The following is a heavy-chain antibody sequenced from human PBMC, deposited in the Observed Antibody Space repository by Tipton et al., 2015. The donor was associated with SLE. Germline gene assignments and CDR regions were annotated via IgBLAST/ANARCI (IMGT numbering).Heavy chain of an antibody. CDR3: AKGASSLRFLEWLSSGMDV. CDR2: ISGSGGST. V-gene: IGHV3-23*01. CDR1: GFTFSSYG. D-gene: IGHD3-3*01. Sequence: SLRLSCAASGFTFSSYGMSWVRQAPGKGLEWVSAISGSGGSTYYADSVKGRFTISRDNSKNTLYLQMNSLRAEDTAVYYCAKGASSLRFLEWLSSGMDVWGQGTTATVSS. J-gene: IGHJ6*02.